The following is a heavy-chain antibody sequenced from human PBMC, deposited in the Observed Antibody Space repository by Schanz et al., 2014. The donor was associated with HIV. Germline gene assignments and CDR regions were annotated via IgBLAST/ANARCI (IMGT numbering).Heavy chain of an antibody. Sequence: EVQLFESGGGLVQPGGSLRISCVASGFSFLRYEMSWVRQAPGKGLEWLTTLSGSGDRTYYADSVKGRVTISRDNSKNTLYLQMNSLRVEDTAVYYCAKADEIRHFDWYHPPFDSWGQGTLVTVSS. CDR2: LSGSGDRT. J-gene: IGHJ4*02. CDR1: GFSFLRYE. V-gene: IGHV3-23*01. CDR3: AKADEIRHFDWYHPPFDS. D-gene: IGHD3-9*01.